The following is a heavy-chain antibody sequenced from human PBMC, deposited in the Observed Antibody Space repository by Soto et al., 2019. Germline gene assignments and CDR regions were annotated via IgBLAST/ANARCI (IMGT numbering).Heavy chain of an antibody. CDR3: ARDRPRRQLFTIVARSDGRDV. V-gene: IGHV1-69*12. CDR1: GGTFSSYA. Sequence: QVQLVQSGAEVKKPGSSVKVSCKASGGTFSSYAISWVRQAPGQGLEWMGGIIPIFGTANYAQKFQGRVTITADESTSTAYMELSSLRSEDTAVYYCARDRPRRQLFTIVARSDGRDVWGQGTTVTVSS. D-gene: IGHD5-12*01. CDR2: IIPIFGTA. J-gene: IGHJ6*02.